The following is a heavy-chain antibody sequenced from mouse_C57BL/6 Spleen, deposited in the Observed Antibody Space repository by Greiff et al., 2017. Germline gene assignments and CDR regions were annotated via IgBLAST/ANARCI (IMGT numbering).Heavy chain of an antibody. V-gene: IGHV14-1*01. CDR3: TTDYGSSYGLAY. CDR2: IDPEDGDT. D-gene: IGHD1-1*01. Sequence: VQLQQSGAELVRPGASVKLSCTASGFNIKDYYMHWVKQRPEQGLEWIGRIDPEDGDTEYAPKFQGKATMTAATSSNTAYLQLSSLTSEDTAVYYCTTDYGSSYGLAYWGQGTLVTVSA. J-gene: IGHJ3*01. CDR1: GFNIKDYY.